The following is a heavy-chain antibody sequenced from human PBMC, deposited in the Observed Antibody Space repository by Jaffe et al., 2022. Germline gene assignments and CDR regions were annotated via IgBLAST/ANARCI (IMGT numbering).Heavy chain of an antibody. CDR3: AKEGALGYYFDY. D-gene: IGHD7-27*01. J-gene: IGHJ4*02. V-gene: IGHV3-43D*04. CDR1: GFTFDDYA. Sequence: EVQLVESGGVVVQPGGSLRLSCAASGFTFDDYAMHWVRQAPGKGLEWVSLISWDGGSTYYADSVKGRFTISRDNSKNSLYLQMNSLRAEDTALYYCAKEGALGYYFDYWGQGTLVTVSS. CDR2: ISWDGGST.